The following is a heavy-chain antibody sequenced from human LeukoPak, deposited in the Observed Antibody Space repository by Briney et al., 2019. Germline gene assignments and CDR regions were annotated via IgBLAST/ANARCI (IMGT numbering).Heavy chain of an antibody. CDR2: INPSGST. V-gene: IGHV4-34*01. CDR1: GGSFGGYY. Sequence: SETLSLTCAVHGGSFGGYYWNWIRQPPGKGLEWIGEINPSGSTNYNPSLQSRVTVSLDTSKNQFSLKLSSVTAADTAVYYCATREGSWGQGTLVTVSS. CDR3: ATREGS. D-gene: IGHD1-26*01. J-gene: IGHJ5*02.